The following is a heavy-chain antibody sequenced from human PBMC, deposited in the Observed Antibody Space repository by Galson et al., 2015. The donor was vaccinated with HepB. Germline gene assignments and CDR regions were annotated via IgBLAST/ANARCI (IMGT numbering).Heavy chain of an antibody. J-gene: IGHJ4*02. CDR2: ISGSGGST. CDR1: GFTFSSYA. D-gene: IGHD3-22*01. Sequence: SLRLSCAASGFTFSSYAMSWVRQAPGKGLEWVSAISGSGGSTYYADSVKGRFTISRDNSKNTLYLQMNSLRAEDTAVYYCAKDDSSGYYYYSHFDYWGQGTLVTVSS. CDR3: AKDDSSGYYYYSHFDY. V-gene: IGHV3-23*01.